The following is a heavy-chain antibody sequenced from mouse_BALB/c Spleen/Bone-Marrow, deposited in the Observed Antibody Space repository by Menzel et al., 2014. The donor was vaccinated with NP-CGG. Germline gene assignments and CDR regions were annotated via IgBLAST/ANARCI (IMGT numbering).Heavy chain of an antibody. D-gene: IGHD1-1*02. Sequence: QVQLKQSGPELAKPEASVKMSCKASGYSFTSYWMYWIKQRPGQGLEWVGYINPTNGYNEYDQKFKDKATLTADKSSNTAYMQLSSLTSEDSAVYYCARSPSLWSAMDYWGQGTSVTVSS. CDR2: INPTNGYN. V-gene: IGHV1-7*01. CDR1: GYSFTSYW. J-gene: IGHJ4*01. CDR3: ARSPSLWSAMDY.